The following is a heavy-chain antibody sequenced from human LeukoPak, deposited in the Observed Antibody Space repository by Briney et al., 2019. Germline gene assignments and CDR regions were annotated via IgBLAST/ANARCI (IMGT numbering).Heavy chain of an antibody. D-gene: IGHD6-6*01. V-gene: IGHV4-59*01. CDR2: IYYSGST. CDR3: ARGVHGRSYYFDY. J-gene: IGHJ4*02. CDR1: GGSISSYY. Sequence: SETLSLTCTVSGGSISSYYWSWIRQPPGKGLEWIGYIYYSGSTNYKPSLKSRVTISVDTSKNQFSLELSSVTAADTAVYYCARGVHGRSYYFDYWGQGTLVTVSS.